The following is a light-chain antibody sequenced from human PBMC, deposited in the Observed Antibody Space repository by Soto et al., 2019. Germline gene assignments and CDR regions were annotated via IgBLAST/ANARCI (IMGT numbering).Light chain of an antibody. CDR2: AAS. V-gene: IGKV1-17*01. J-gene: IGKJ5*01. CDR1: QVSTND. Sequence: IHMNQPPTSLSASVGHSISITCRACQVSTNDLAWYQQKPGQAPKRLIYAASTLQSGVPSRFRGSGSGTDFTLTISSLQPEDFATYYCQQRHNYPITFGQGTRLEIK. CDR3: QQRHNYPIT.